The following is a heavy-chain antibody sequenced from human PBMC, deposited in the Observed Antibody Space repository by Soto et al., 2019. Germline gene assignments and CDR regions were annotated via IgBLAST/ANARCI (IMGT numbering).Heavy chain of an antibody. Sequence: LSLTCAVSGFSISSGNRLTCVRQTPQRGLEYIGEIFHDGTANYYPSFERRVAISVDTSKNQFSLKLTSVTAADTAIYFCARLVYDTRLNYMYFDFWGQGALVTVSS. CDR3: ARLVYDTRLNYMYFDF. J-gene: IGHJ4*02. V-gene: IGHV4-4*01. CDR1: GFSISSGNR. D-gene: IGHD2-8*01. CDR2: IFHDGTA.